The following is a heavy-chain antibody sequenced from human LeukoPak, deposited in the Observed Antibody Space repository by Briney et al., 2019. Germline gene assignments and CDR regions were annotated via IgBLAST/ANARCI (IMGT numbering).Heavy chain of an antibody. CDR1: GFTFSSYG. J-gene: IGHJ3*01. CDR2: IRYDGSNK. Sequence: PGGSLRLSCAASGFTFSSYGMHWVRQAPGKGLEWVAFIRYDGSNKYYADSVKGRFTISRDNSKNTLYLQMNSLRADDAAVYYCAKDQIGVLPDAFDVWGQGAMVSVSS. V-gene: IGHV3-30*02. D-gene: IGHD3-10*01. CDR3: AKDQIGVLPDAFDV.